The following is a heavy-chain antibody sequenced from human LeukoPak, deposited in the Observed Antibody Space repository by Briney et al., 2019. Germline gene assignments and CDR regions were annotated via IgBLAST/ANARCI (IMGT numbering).Heavy chain of an antibody. V-gene: IGHV3-23*01. Sequence: GGSLRLSCAASGFXFSSYAFSWVRQAPGKGLEWVSTISGSGSTRHSADFVKGRFTISRDNSKNTLYLQMNSLRAEDTAVYYCAKELSTVRDYWGQGTLVTVSS. D-gene: IGHD3-10*01. CDR1: GFXFSSYA. J-gene: IGHJ4*02. CDR3: AKELSTVRDY. CDR2: ISGSGSTR.